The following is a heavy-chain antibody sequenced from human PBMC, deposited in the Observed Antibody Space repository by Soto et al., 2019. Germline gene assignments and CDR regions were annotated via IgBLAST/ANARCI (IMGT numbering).Heavy chain of an antibody. V-gene: IGHV1-18*04. D-gene: IGHD6-13*01. Sequence: ASVKGSCKASGYTFTSYGISWVRQAPGQGIKWMGWISAYNGKTNYAQKLQGRVTMNTDTSTSTAYMELRSLRSDDTAVYYSATDGTAAPCTADYYYYGMHVCCQVTTVTVSS. J-gene: IGHJ6*02. CDR3: ATDGTAAPCTADYYYYGMHV. CDR2: ISAYNGKT. CDR1: GYTFTSYG.